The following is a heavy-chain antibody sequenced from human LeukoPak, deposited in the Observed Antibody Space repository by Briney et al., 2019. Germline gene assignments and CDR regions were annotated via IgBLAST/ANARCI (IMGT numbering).Heavy chain of an antibody. Sequence: PSETLSLTCAVYGGSFSGYYWSWIRQPPGKGLEWIGEINHSGSTNYNPSLKSRVTISVDTSKNQFSLKLSSVTAADTAVYYCARGVLWFGESWGQGTLVTVSP. J-gene: IGHJ5*02. CDR1: GGSFSGYY. V-gene: IGHV4-34*01. D-gene: IGHD3-10*01. CDR2: INHSGST. CDR3: ARGVLWFGES.